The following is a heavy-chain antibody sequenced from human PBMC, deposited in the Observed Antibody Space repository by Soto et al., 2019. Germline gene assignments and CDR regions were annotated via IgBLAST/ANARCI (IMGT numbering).Heavy chain of an antibody. V-gene: IGHV4-30-2*03. CDR1: GGSISSGGYS. CDR3: ARHSYYGSGSYYSIFSTEYFQH. D-gene: IGHD3-10*01. J-gene: IGHJ1*01. CDR2: IYYSGST. Sequence: PSETLSLTCAVSGGSISSGGYSWSWIRQPPGKGLEWIGYIYYSGSTYYNPSLKSRVTISVDTSKNQFSLKLSSVTAADTAVYYCARHSYYGSGSYYSIFSTEYFQHWGQGTLVTVSS.